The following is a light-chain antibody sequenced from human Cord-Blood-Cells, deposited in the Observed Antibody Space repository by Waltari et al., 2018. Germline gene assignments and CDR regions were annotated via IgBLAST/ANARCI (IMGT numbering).Light chain of an antibody. CDR2: KAS. V-gene: IGKV1-5*03. CDR1: QRISRW. CDR3: QQYNSYSGT. J-gene: IGKJ1*01. Sequence: DIQMTQSPSTLYASVGDRVTITCRASQRISRWLAWYQQKPGKAPKLLIYKASSLESGVPSRVSGSGSGTEFTLTISSLQPDDFATYYCQQYNSYSGTFGQGTKVEIK.